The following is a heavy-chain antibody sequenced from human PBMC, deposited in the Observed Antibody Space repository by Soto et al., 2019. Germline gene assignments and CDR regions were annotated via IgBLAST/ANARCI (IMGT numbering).Heavy chain of an antibody. Sequence: PGGSLRLSCAASGFTFSDYYMSWIRQAPGKGLEWVSYISSSSSYTNYADSVKGRFTISRDNAKNSLYLQMNSLRAEDTAVYYCARSPDLRVPAAIGWFDPWGQGTLVTVSS. V-gene: IGHV3-11*06. J-gene: IGHJ5*02. CDR3: ARSPDLRVPAAIGWFDP. CDR1: GFTFSDYY. CDR2: ISSSSSYT. D-gene: IGHD2-2*01.